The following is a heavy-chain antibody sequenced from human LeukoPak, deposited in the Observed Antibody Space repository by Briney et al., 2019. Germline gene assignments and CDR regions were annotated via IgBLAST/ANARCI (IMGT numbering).Heavy chain of an antibody. CDR1: GYSFSIYA. V-gene: IGHV7-4-1*02. Sequence: ASVTVSCKASGYSFSIYALNWVRQAPGQGLEWMGWISTSTGNPTCAPAFAGRFVFSLDTSVNTAYLQINSLQPDDTAIYYCARDRVGYMAYWGQGTLVTVS. CDR3: ARDRVGYMAY. CDR2: ISTSTGNP. D-gene: IGHD5-24*01. J-gene: IGHJ4*02.